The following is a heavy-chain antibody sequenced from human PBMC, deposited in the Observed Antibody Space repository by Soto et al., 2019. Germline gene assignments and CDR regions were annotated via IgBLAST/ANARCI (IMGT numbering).Heavy chain of an antibody. Sequence: ASVKVSCKASGYPFTNFNINWVRQATGQGLEWMGWMNPNSGNTGYAQKFQGRVTMTRNTSISTAYMELSSLRSEDTAVYYCATSSSGWYSGDFDYWGQGTLVTVSS. CDR3: ATSSSGWYSGDFDY. J-gene: IGHJ4*02. CDR1: GYPFTNFN. CDR2: MNPNSGNT. V-gene: IGHV1-8*01. D-gene: IGHD6-19*01.